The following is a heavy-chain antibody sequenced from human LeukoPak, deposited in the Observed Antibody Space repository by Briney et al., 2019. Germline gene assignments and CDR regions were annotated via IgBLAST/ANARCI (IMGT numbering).Heavy chain of an antibody. J-gene: IGHJ6*03. D-gene: IGHD3-9*01. CDR1: GGTFSSYA. CDR2: IIPIFGTA. Sequence: SVKVSCKASGGTFSSYAISWVRQAPGQGLEWMGGIIPIFGTAKYAHKFQGRVTITADKSTRTAYMGLSSLRSENTAVYYCARDSPVGYDILTGPSPYYMDVWGKGTTVTVSS. CDR3: ARDSPVGYDILTGPSPYYMDV. V-gene: IGHV1-69*06.